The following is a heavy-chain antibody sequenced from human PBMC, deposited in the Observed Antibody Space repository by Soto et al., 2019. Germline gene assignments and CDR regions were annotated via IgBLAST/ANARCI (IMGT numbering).Heavy chain of an antibody. CDR1: GYTFTGYY. V-gene: IGHV1-2*04. CDR3: ATTFGVHPDNWFDP. J-gene: IGHJ5*02. D-gene: IGHD2-8*01. CDR2: INPNSGGT. Sequence: ASVKVSCKASGYTFTGYYMHWVRQAPGQGLEWMGWINPNSGGTNYAQKFQGWVTMTRDTSISTAYMELSRLRSDDTAVYYCATTFGVHPDNWFDPWGQGTLVTVSS.